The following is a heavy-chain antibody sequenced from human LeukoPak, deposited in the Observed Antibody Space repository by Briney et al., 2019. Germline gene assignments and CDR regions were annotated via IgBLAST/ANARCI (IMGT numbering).Heavy chain of an antibody. V-gene: IGHV3-30*02. D-gene: IGHD3-9*01. CDR2: IRYDGSNK. CDR1: GFTFSNYA. J-gene: IGHJ4*02. CDR3: AKGRYYNILTGYPRQYYFDY. Sequence: GGSLRLSCAASGFTFSNYAMHWVRQAPGKGLEWVAFIRYDGSNKYYADSVKGRFTISRDKSKNTLYLQMNSLRTEDTAVYYCAKGRYYNILTGYPRQYYFDYWGRGTLVTVSS.